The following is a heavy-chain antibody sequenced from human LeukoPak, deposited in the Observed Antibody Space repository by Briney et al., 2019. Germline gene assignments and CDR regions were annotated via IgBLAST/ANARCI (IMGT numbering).Heavy chain of an antibody. Sequence: GGSLRLSCAASGFTFSNYSMNWVRQAPGKGLEWVSSISSRSTYIYHADSVKGRFTISRDNAKNSLFLQMNSLRAEDTAVYFCAKSTRAIMAMMDVWGKGTTVTVSS. CDR1: GFTFSNYS. CDR3: AKSTRAIMAMMDV. CDR2: ISSRSTYI. V-gene: IGHV3-21*01. J-gene: IGHJ6*04. D-gene: IGHD5-24*01.